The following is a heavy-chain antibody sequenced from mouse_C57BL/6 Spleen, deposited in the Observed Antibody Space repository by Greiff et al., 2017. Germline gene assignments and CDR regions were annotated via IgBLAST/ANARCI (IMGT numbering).Heavy chain of an antibody. CDR2: FYPSNDDT. J-gene: IGHJ3*01. CDR3: ARRRNDWFAY. V-gene: IGHV1-47*01. Sequence: QVQLQQSGAELVKPGASVKMSCKASGYTFTTSPIEWLKQSHGKSLEWIGNFYPSNDDTKYNEKFKGKATLTVEKSSSTVYLDLSRVTSDDSAVYYCARRRNDWFAYRGQGTLVTVSA. CDR1: GYTFTTSP.